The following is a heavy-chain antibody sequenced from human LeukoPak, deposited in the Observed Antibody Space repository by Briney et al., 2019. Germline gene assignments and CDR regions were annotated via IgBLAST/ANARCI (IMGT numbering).Heavy chain of an antibody. V-gene: IGHV1-2*02. CDR2: INPNSGGT. J-gene: IGHJ6*02. CDR1: GYTFTGYY. D-gene: IGHD6-19*01. CDR3: ARANGIAVAGIPPSGMDV. Sequence: ASVKVSCKASGYTFTGYYMHWVRQAPGQGLEWMGWINPNSGGTNYAQKFQGRVTMTRDTSISTAYMELSRLRSDDTAVYYCARANGIAVAGIPPSGMDVWGQGTTVTVSS.